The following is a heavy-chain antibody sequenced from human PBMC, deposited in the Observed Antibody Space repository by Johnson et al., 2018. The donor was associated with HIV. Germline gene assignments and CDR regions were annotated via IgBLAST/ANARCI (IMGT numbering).Heavy chain of an antibody. CDR2: ISNNGGDT. CDR1: GFIFSTYA. Sequence: VQLVESGGGLVQPGGSLRLSCAASGFIFSTYAMHWVRQAPGKGLEYVSAISNNGGDTYYANSVKGRFTISRDNSKNTLYLQMGSLRAEDMAVYYCARDLYDSSVGAFDIWGQGTMVTVSS. V-gene: IGHV3-64*01. CDR3: ARDLYDSSVGAFDI. J-gene: IGHJ3*02. D-gene: IGHD3-22*01.